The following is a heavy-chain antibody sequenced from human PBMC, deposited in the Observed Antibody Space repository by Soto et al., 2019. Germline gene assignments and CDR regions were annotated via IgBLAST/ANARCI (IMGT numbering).Heavy chain of an antibody. CDR3: TRHRGYSIGYWGQDF. CDR1: GGAFGSYA. Sequence: QVQLVQSGTEVKKPGSSVKVSCKASGGAFGSYAINWVRQAPGQGLEWMGGIVPMFDTTNYAQRFQGRGTVTADESTRTVYLELTRMISEDTGMYYCTRHRGYSIGYWGQDFWAQGALVTVAS. V-gene: IGHV1-69*01. D-gene: IGHD5-18*01. J-gene: IGHJ4*02. CDR2: IVPMFDTT.